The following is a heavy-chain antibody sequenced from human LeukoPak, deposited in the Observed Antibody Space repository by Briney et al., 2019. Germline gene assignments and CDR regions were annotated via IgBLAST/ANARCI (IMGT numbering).Heavy chain of an antibody. Sequence: ETLSLTCTVSGGSISSSSYYWGWIRQPPGKGLEWVSVIYSGGSTYYADSVKGRFTISRDNSKNTLYLQMNSLRAEDTAVYYCARGSEWQQQLTGPPRGHYLYYMDVWGKGTTVTISS. J-gene: IGHJ6*03. CDR2: IYSGGST. D-gene: IGHD6-13*01. CDR3: ARGSEWQQQLTGPPRGHYLYYMDV. V-gene: IGHV3-53*01. CDR1: GGSISSSSYY.